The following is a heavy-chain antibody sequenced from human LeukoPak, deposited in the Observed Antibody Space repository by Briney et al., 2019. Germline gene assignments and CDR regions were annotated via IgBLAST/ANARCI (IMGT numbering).Heavy chain of an antibody. D-gene: IGHD3-22*01. CDR1: GFTLSSYR. CDR3: ARGDYYDFQLDY. Sequence: PGGSLRLSCAASGFTLSSYRMNWVRQAPGKGLGWVSSISSSSSYIYYADSVKGRVTISRDNAKNSLYLQMNSLRAEDTAVYYCARGDYYDFQLDYWGQGTLVTVSS. J-gene: IGHJ4*02. CDR2: ISSSSSYI. V-gene: IGHV3-21*01.